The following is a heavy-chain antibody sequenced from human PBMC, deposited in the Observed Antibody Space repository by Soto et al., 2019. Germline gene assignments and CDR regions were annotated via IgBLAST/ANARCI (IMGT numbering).Heavy chain of an antibody. CDR3: ARGLGVTIFGVIINARFEDF. CDR2: IWYDGSNK. J-gene: IGHJ4*02. D-gene: IGHD3-3*01. CDR1: GFTFSYYG. V-gene: IGHV3-33*01. Sequence: QAQLVESGGGVVQPGRSLRLSCAASGFTFSYYGMHWVRQAPGKGLEWVAVIWYDGSNKYYADSVKGRFTISRDNSKNTLYLQMNSLRAEDTAVYYCARGLGVTIFGVIINARFEDFWGQGTLVTVSS.